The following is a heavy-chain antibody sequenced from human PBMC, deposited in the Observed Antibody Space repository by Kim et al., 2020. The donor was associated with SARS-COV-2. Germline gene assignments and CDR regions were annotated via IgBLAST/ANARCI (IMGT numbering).Heavy chain of an antibody. CDR2: ISAYNGNT. Sequence: ASVKVSCKASGYTFTSYGISWVRQAPGQGLEWMGWISAYNGNTNYAQKLQGRVTMTTDTSTSTAYMELRSLRSDDTAVYYCARDLPGYCSGGSCPFDYWGQGTLVTVSS. CDR3: ARDLPGYCSGGSCPFDY. D-gene: IGHD2-15*01. V-gene: IGHV1-18*01. J-gene: IGHJ4*02. CDR1: GYTFTSYG.